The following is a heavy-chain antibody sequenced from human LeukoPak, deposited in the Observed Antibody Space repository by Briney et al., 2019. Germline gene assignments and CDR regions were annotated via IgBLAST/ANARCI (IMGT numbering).Heavy chain of an antibody. CDR2: IGSDGGGT. Sequence: PGGSLRLSCAASGFTFHNYAMHWVRQAPGKGLEYVSAIGSDGGGTYYANSVKGRFTISRDNSKNTLYLQMGSLTAEDMAVYYCASPINTYGNPFLGYWGQGTLVTVSS. CDR3: ASPINTYGNPFLGY. D-gene: IGHD5-18*01. V-gene: IGHV3-64*01. J-gene: IGHJ4*02. CDR1: GFTFHNYA.